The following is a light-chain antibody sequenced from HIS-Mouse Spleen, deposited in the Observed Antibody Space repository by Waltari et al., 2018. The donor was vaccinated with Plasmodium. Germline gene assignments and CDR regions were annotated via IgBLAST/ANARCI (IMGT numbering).Light chain of an antibody. J-gene: IGLJ1*01. Sequence: QSALTQPASVSGSPGQSITISCTGTRSDVGSYNLLPWYQQHPGKAPKLMIYEGSKRPSGVSNRFSGSKSGNTASLTISGLQAEDEADYYCCSYAGSSTYVFGTGTKVTVL. CDR1: RSDVGSYNL. CDR2: EGS. V-gene: IGLV2-23*01. CDR3: CSYAGSSTYV.